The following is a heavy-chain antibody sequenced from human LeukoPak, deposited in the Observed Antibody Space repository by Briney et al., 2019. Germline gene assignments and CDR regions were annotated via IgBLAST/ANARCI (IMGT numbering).Heavy chain of an antibody. CDR1: GYTFTIYA. CDR2: INAGNGNT. J-gene: IGHJ4*02. CDR3: APVCSNTSCYGGIDY. Sequence: ASVKVSCKASGYTFTIYAMHWVRQAPGQRLEWMGWINAGNGNTKYSQKFQGRVTITRDTSASTAYMELSSLRSEDTAVYYCAPVCSNTSCYGGIDYWGQGTLVTVSS. D-gene: IGHD2-2*01. V-gene: IGHV1-3*01.